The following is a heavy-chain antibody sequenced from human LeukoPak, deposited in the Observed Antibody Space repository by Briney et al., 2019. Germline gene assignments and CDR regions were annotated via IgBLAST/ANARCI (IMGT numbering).Heavy chain of an antibody. D-gene: IGHD2-21*01. CDR2: ISGSGGST. Sequence: GGSLRLSCAASGFTFSSYEMNWVRQAPGKGLEWVSAISGSGGSTYYADSVKGRFTISRDNSKNTLYLQMNSLRAEDTAVYYCAKGTSSISDYYFYMDVWGKGTTVTVSS. CDR1: GFTFSSYE. CDR3: AKGTSSISDYYFYMDV. J-gene: IGHJ6*03. V-gene: IGHV3-23*01.